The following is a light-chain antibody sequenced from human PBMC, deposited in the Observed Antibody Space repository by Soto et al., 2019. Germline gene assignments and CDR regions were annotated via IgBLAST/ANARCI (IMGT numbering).Light chain of an antibody. V-gene: IGKV3-20*01. CDR1: QSISNVF. CDR3: HQYATSPYT. Sequence: EIVLTQSQGTLSLCPGEGATRSCRASQSISNVFLAWYQQKPGQAPRLLIYGASRRATGIPDRFSGSGSGTDFTLTISRLEPEDFAVYFCHQYATSPYTFGQGTRLEIK. J-gene: IGKJ5*01. CDR2: GAS.